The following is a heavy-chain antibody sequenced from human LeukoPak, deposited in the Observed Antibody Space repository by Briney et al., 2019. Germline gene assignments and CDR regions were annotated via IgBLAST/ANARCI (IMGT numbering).Heavy chain of an antibody. CDR3: ARVSGGYSYGKIDY. CDR1: GGSISSSSYY. CDR2: INHSGST. Sequence: PSETLSLTCTVSGGSISSSSYYWGWIRQPPGKGLEWIGEINHSGSTNYNPSLKSRVTISVDTSKNQFSLKLSSVTAADTAVYYCARVSGGYSYGKIDYWGQGTLVTVSS. D-gene: IGHD5-18*01. V-gene: IGHV4-39*07. J-gene: IGHJ4*02.